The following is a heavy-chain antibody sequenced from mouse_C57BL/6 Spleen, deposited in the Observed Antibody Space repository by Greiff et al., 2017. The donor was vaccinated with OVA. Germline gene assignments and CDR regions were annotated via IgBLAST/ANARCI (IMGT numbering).Heavy chain of an antibody. J-gene: IGHJ2*01. CDR2: IYPRDGST. V-gene: IGHV1-85*01. CDR1: GYTFTSYD. D-gene: IGHD1-1*01. Sequence: VMLVESGPELVKPGASVKLSCKASGYTFTSYDINWVKQRPGQGLEWIGWIYPRDGSTKYNEKFKGKATLTVDTSSSTAYMELHSLTSEDSAVYFCARSTTVVEDYFDYWGQGTTRTVSS. CDR3: ARSTTVVEDYFDY.